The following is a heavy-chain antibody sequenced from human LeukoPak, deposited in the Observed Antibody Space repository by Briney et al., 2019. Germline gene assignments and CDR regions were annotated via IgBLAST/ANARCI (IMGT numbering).Heavy chain of an antibody. CDR1: GFTFSSYA. CDR3: AKGAFYDSSGYLTNWFDP. Sequence: GGSLRLSCAASGFTFSSYAMSWVRQAPGKGLEWVSATSGSGGSTYYADSVKGRFTISRDNSKNTLYLQMNSLRAEDTAVYYCAKGAFYDSSGYLTNWFDPWGQGTLVTVSS. J-gene: IGHJ5*02. D-gene: IGHD3-22*01. V-gene: IGHV3-23*01. CDR2: TSGSGGST.